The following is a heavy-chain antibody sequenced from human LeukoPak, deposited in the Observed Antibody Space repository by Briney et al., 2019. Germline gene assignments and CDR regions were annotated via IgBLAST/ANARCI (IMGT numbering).Heavy chain of an antibody. D-gene: IGHD2-15*01. J-gene: IGHJ6*03. CDR1: GYTFTSYG. CDR3: ARAGSAGGYYYYYMDV. V-gene: IGHV1-69*13. CDR2: IIPIFGTA. Sequence: ASVKVSCKASGYTFTSYGISWVRQAPGQGLEWMGGIIPIFGTANYAQKFQGRVTITADESTSTAYMELSSLRSEDTAVYYCARAGSAGGYYYYYMDVWGKGTTVTISS.